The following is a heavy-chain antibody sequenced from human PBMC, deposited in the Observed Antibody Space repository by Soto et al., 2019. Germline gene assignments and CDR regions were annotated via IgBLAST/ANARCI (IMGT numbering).Heavy chain of an antibody. D-gene: IGHD6-19*01. J-gene: IGHJ5*02. CDR3: AAAAVAGIHPP. Sequence: ASVKVSCKVSGYTLTELSMRWVRQAPGKGPEWMGGFDAEDGETIYAQKFQGRVTMTEDTSTDTAYMELSSLRSEDTAVYYCAAAAVAGIHPPWGQGTLVTVSS. V-gene: IGHV1-24*01. CDR1: GYTLTELS. CDR2: FDAEDGET.